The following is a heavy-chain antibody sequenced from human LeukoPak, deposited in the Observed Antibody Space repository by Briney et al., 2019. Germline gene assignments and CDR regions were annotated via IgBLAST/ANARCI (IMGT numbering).Heavy chain of an antibody. CDR3: ARASGALWFGELMINWFDP. D-gene: IGHD3-10*01. J-gene: IGHJ5*02. Sequence: SQTLSLTCTVSGGSISSGGYYWSWIRQHPGRGLEWIGYIYYGGSTYYNPSLKSRVTISVDTSKNQFSLKLSSVTAADTAVYYCARASGALWFGELMINWFDPWGQGTLVTVSS. CDR2: IYYGGST. CDR1: GGSISSGGYY. V-gene: IGHV4-31*03.